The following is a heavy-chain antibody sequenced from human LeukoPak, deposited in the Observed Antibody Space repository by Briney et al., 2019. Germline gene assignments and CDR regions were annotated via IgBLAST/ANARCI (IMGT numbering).Heavy chain of an antibody. CDR3: ASGSEYSSFEGYYFDY. Sequence: SETLSLTCAVYGGSFSGYYWSWIRQPPGKGPEWIGEINHSGSTNYNPSLKSRVTISVDTSKNQFSLKLTSVAAADTAVYYCASGSEYSSFEGYYFDYWGQGILVTVSS. CDR2: INHSGST. J-gene: IGHJ4*02. CDR1: GGSFSGYY. D-gene: IGHD6-6*01. V-gene: IGHV4-34*01.